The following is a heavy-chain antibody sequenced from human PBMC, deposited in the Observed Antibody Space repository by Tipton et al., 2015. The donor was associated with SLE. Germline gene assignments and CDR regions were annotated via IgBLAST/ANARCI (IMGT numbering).Heavy chain of an antibody. CDR2: SSSSGNDI. J-gene: IGHJ6*04. D-gene: IGHD1-1*01. CDR1: GFIFSDYY. CDR3: AKVTWNPGTHV. Sequence: SLRLSCAASGFIFSDYYMSWIRRAPGKGLEWVSYSSSSGNDIKFADSVKGRFTISRDNAKGSLYLQMNSLRDEDTAVYYCAKVTWNPGTHVWGKGSTVTASS. V-gene: IGHV3-11*04.